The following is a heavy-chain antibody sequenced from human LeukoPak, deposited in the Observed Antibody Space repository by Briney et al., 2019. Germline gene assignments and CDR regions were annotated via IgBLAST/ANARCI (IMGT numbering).Heavy chain of an antibody. CDR1: GFTFSSYA. D-gene: IGHD3-22*01. Sequence: GGSLRLSCAASGFTFSSYAMSWVHQAPGKGLEWVSAISGSGGSTYYADSVKGRFTISRDNSKNTLYLQMNSLRAEDTAVYYCAKDRGGYYYDSSGLPSSWFDPWGQGTLVTVSS. J-gene: IGHJ5*02. V-gene: IGHV3-23*01. CDR3: AKDRGGYYYDSSGLPSSWFDP. CDR2: ISGSGGST.